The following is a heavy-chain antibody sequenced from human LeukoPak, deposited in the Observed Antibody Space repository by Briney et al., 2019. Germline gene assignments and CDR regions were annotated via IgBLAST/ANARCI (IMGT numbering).Heavy chain of an antibody. J-gene: IGHJ6*03. D-gene: IGHD6-6*01. V-gene: IGHV1-18*01. Sequence: ASVKVSCKASGYTFTSYGISWVRQAPGQGLEWMGWISAYNGNTNYAQKLQGRVTMTTDTSTSTAYMELRSLRSDDTAVYYCARVRGSSSSPLYYYYYMDVWGKGTTVTVSS. CDR2: ISAYNGNT. CDR1: GYTFTSYG. CDR3: ARVRGSSSSPLYYYYYMDV.